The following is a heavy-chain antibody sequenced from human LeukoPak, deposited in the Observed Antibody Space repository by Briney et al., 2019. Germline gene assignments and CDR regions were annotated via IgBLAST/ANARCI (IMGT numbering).Heavy chain of an antibody. J-gene: IGHJ4*02. CDR1: GYTFSNYG. CDR2: ISAYNGNT. CDR3: ARDPLGTNY. D-gene: IGHD1-1*01. V-gene: IGHV1-18*04. Sequence: GASLKVSCKASGYTFSNYGITWVRQAPGQGLEWMGWISAYNGNTNYAQKLQGRVTMTTDTCTSTAYMELRSLRSDDTAVYYCARDPLGTNYWGRGTLVTVSS.